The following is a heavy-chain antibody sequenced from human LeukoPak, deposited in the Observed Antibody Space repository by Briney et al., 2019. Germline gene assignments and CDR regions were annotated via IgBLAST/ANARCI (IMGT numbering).Heavy chain of an antibody. J-gene: IGHJ3*02. V-gene: IGHV1-18*04. CDR1: GYTFTGYF. Sequence: GASVKVSCKASGYTFTGYFMHWVRQAPGQGLEWMGWISAYNGNTNYAQKLQGRVTMTTDTSTSTAYMELRSLRSDDTAVYYCARVRGYSQQDAFDIWGQGTMVTVSS. CDR3: ARVRGYSQQDAFDI. D-gene: IGHD2-15*01. CDR2: ISAYNGNT.